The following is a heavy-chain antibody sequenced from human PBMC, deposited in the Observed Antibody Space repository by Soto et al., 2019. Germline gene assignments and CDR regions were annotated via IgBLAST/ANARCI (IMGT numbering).Heavy chain of an antibody. CDR2: IYYSGST. CDR3: ARQGDSSSWFDP. D-gene: IGHD6-13*01. Sequence: SETLSLTCTVSGGSISSSSYYWGWIRQPPGKGLEWIGSIYYSGSTYYNPSLKSRVTISVDTSKNQFSLKLSSVTAADTAVYYCARQGDSSSWFDPWGQGTLVTVSS. CDR1: GGSISSSSYY. J-gene: IGHJ5*02. V-gene: IGHV4-39*01.